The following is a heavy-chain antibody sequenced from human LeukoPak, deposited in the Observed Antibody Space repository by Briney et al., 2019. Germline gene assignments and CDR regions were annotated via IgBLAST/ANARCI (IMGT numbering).Heavy chain of an antibody. Sequence: GGPLRLSCAASGFTFDDHGMNWIRQAPGKGLEWVSGINWNGGSTFYADSVKGRFTISRDNAKNALYLQMNSLTAEDTALYHCARDRSYGSFDFWGQGTLVTVSS. V-gene: IGHV3-20*01. J-gene: IGHJ4*02. CDR2: INWNGGST. D-gene: IGHD5-18*01. CDR3: ARDRSYGSFDF. CDR1: GFTFDDHG.